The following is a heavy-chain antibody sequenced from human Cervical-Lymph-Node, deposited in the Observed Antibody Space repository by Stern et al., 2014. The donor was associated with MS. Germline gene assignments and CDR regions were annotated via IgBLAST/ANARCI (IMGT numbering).Heavy chain of an antibody. J-gene: IGHJ4*02. CDR1: GYTFTAFF. CDR2: LNTNSDDP. CDR3: AREATRIVVGIDY. D-gene: IGHD3-22*01. Sequence: QVQLVQSGTKIQKPGASVRVSCKASGYTFTAFFIHWVRQVPGQGLEWMGRLNTNSDDPTYAQNFQDRVTLTRDTSIGTAYLELSRLTSADTAVYFCAREATRIVVGIDYWGQGTQVTVSS. V-gene: IGHV1-2*06.